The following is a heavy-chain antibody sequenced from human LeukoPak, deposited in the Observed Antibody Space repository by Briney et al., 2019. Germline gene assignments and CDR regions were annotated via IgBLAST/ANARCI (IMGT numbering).Heavy chain of an antibody. CDR3: ARAPIQPDLPGRYAFDI. CDR1: GFSFSTVP. D-gene: IGHD1-1*01. J-gene: IGHJ3*02. Sequence: PGGSLRLSCEASGFSFSTVPMSWVRQVPGKGLECVSYIIASGDSAYYADSVRGRFTISRDNSKNTLYLQMDDLRAEDSAVYYCARAPIQPDLPGRYAFDIWGQGTMVTVSS. CDR2: IIASGDSA. V-gene: IGHV3-23*01.